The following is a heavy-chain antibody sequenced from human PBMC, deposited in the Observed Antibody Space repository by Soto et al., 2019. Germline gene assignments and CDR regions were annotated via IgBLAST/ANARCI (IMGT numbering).Heavy chain of an antibody. CDR3: ARVPGDYDILTGYYGDDAFDI. CDR2: IYSGGST. CDR1: GFTVSSNY. Sequence: GGSLRLSCAASGFTVSSNYMSWVRQAPGNGLEWVSVIYSGGSTYYADSVKGRFTISRDNSKNTLYLQMNSLRAEDTAVYYCARVPGDYDILTGYYGDDAFDIWGQGTMVTVSS. V-gene: IGHV3-66*01. D-gene: IGHD3-9*01. J-gene: IGHJ3*02.